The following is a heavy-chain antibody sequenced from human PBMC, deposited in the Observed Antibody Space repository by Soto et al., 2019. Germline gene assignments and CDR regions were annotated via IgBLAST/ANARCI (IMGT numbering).Heavy chain of an antibody. CDR1: GFTFSSYG. Sequence: QVQLVESGGGVVQPGRSLRLSSAASGFTFSSYGMHWVRQAPGKGLEWVAVIWYDGSEKYYADSVRGRFTISRDNSKNTLYRQMNSLTAEDTAVYYCARDPSTMGYYFDYWGQGILVTVSS. CDR3: ARDPSTMGYYFDY. D-gene: IGHD3-10*01. J-gene: IGHJ4*02. V-gene: IGHV3-33*01. CDR2: IWYDGSEK.